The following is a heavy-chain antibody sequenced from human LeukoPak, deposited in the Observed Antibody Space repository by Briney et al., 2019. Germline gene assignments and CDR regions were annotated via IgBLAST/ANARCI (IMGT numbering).Heavy chain of an antibody. J-gene: IGHJ5*02. CDR1: GGSISSGSYY. D-gene: IGHD1-1*01. CDR3: ARDHNWNDVDWFDP. V-gene: IGHV4-61*02. CDR2: IYTSGST. Sequence: SETLSLTCTVSGGSISSGSYYWSWIRQPAGKGLEWIGRIYTSGSTNYNPSLKSRVTISVDTSKNQSSLKLSSVTAADTAVYYCARDHNWNDVDWFDPWGQGTLVTVSS.